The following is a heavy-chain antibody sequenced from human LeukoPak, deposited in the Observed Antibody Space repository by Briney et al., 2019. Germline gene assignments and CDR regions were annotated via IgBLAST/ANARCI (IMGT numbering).Heavy chain of an antibody. J-gene: IGHJ5*02. D-gene: IGHD5-12*01. Sequence: PSETLSLTCAVYGGSFSGYYWSWIRQPPGKGLEWIGEINHSGSTNYNPSLKSRVTISVDTSKNQFSLKLSSVTAADTAVYYCTRGRLGFSWGQGTLVTVSS. V-gene: IGHV4-34*01. CDR2: INHSGST. CDR3: TRGRLGFS. CDR1: GGSFSGYY.